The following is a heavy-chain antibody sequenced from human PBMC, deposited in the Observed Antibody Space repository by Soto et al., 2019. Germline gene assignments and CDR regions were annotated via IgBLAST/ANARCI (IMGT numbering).Heavy chain of an antibody. J-gene: IGHJ4*02. D-gene: IGHD2-15*01. CDR2: IWYDGSNK. CDR1: GFTFSSYG. CDR3: ARDGVDIVVVVAATPASYYFDY. Sequence: GGSLRLSCAASGFTFSSYGMHWVRQAPGKGLEWVAVIWYDGSNKYYADSVKGRFTISRDNSKNTLYLQMNSLRAEDTAVYYCARDGVDIVVVVAATPASYYFDYWGQGTLVTVSS. V-gene: IGHV3-33*01.